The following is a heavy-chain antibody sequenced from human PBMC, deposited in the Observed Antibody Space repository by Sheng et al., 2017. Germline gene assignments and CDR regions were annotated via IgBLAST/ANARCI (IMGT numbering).Heavy chain of an antibody. D-gene: IGHD2-15*01. V-gene: IGHV4-34*01. CDR3: ARGFGIVVVVAAPTNWFDP. CDR1: GGSFSGYY. Sequence: QVQLQQWGAGLLKPSETLSLTCAVYGGSFSGYYWSWIRQPPGKGLEWIGEINHSGSTNYNPSLKSRVTISVDTSKNQFSLKLSFVTAADTAVYYCARGFGIVVVVAAPTNWFDPWGQGTLV. J-gene: IGHJ5*02. CDR2: INHSGST.